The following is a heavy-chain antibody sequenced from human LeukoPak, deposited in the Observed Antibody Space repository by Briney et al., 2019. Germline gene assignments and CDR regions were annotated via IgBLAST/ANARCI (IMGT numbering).Heavy chain of an antibody. J-gene: IGHJ3*02. CDR3: ARHRVEMATITDDAFDM. Sequence: SETLSLTCTVSGSSIGTYSWSWIRQPPGKRLEWIGYIYTTGTTHYNPSLRSRVTMSLDTSKNQFSLRLSSVTAADTAVFYCARHRVEMATITDDAFDMWGQGTMVTVSS. V-gene: IGHV4-4*09. D-gene: IGHD5-24*01. CDR2: IYTTGTT. CDR1: GSSIGTYS.